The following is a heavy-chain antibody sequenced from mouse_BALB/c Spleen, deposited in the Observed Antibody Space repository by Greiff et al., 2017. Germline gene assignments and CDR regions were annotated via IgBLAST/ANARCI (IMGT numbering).Heavy chain of an antibody. Sequence: VQLKESGPGLVAPSQSLSITCTVSGFSLTGYGVNWVRQPPGKGLEWLGMIWGDGSTDYNSALKSRLSISKDNSKSQVFLKMNSLQTDDTARYYCARERGDGNYNYAMDYWGQGTSVTVSS. CDR3: ARERGDGNYNYAMDY. D-gene: IGHD2-1*01. CDR1: GFSLTGYG. CDR2: IWGDGST. J-gene: IGHJ4*01. V-gene: IGHV2-6-7*01.